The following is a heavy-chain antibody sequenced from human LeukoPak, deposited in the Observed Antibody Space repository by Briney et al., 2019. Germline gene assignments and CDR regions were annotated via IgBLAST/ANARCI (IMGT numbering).Heavy chain of an antibody. CDR3: ASRWSGYYDSSGYAXDI. D-gene: IGHD3-22*01. Sequence: PSETLSLTCAVYGGSFSGYYWSWIRQPPGKGLEWIGEINHSGSTNYNPSLKSRVTISVDTSKNQFSLKLSSVTAADTAVYYCASRWSGYYDSSGYAXDIWXQGTMXTVSX. CDR1: GGSFSGYY. CDR2: INHSGST. J-gene: IGHJ3*02. V-gene: IGHV4-34*01.